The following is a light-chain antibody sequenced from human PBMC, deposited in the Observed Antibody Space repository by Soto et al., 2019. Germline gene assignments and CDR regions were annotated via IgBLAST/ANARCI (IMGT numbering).Light chain of an antibody. CDR1: QGISSY. J-gene: IGKJ4*01. CDR3: QQLNSYPQLT. CDR2: AAS. V-gene: IGKV1-9*01. Sequence: IQLTQSPSSLSASVGDRVSITCRASQGISSYLAWYQQKPGKAPKLLXYAASTLQSGVPSRFSGSGSGTDLTLTISSLQPEDFATYYCQQLNSYPQLTFGGGTKVDIK.